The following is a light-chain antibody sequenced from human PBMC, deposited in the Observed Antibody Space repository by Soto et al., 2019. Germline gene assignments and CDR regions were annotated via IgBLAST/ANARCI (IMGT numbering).Light chain of an antibody. CDR1: SSNIGAGYD. V-gene: IGLV1-40*01. CDR3: QSYYSSLSRYV. CDR2: SNN. J-gene: IGLJ1*01. Sequence: QSVLTQPPSVSGAPGQRVTISCTGSSSNIGAGYDVPWYQQLPGTAPKLLIYSNNNRPSGVPDRFSGSKSGTSASLAITGRQAEDEADYYCQSYYSSLSRYVFGTGTKVTVL.